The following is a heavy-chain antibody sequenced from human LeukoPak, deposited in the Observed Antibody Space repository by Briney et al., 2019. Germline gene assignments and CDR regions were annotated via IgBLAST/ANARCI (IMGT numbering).Heavy chain of an antibody. J-gene: IGHJ6*02. Sequence: PGGSLRLSCAASGFTFSSYAMHWVRQAPGKGPEWVAVISYDGSNKYYADSVKGRFTISRDNSKNTLYLQMNSLRAEDTAVYYCARGRAMAYYYYYGMDVWGQGTTVTVSS. CDR1: GFTFSSYA. V-gene: IGHV3-30*07. CDR2: ISYDGSNK. D-gene: IGHD5-18*01. CDR3: ARGRAMAYYYYYGMDV.